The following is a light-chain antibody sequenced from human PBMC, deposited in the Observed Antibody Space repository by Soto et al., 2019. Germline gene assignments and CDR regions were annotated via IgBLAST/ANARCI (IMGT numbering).Light chain of an antibody. Sequence: DIQMTQSPSTLSASVGDGVTITCRASQTISSWLAWYQQRPGKAPKLLIYKASNLQSGVPSRFSGSGSGTEFPLTISNLQPDDFATYYCQQYATYPYTFGQGTKLEI. J-gene: IGKJ2*01. CDR1: QTISSW. CDR2: KAS. V-gene: IGKV1-5*03. CDR3: QQYATYPYT.